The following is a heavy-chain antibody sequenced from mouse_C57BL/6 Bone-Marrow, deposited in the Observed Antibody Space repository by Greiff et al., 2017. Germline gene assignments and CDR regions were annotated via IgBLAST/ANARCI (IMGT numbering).Heavy chain of an antibody. D-gene: IGHD2-4*01. CDR1: GFSLTSSA. V-gene: IGHV2-9-1*01. CDR2: IWTGGGT. Sequence: QVQLKESGPGLVAPSQSLSITCTVSGFSLTSSAISWVRQPPGKGLEWLGVIWTGGGTNSNSALKSRLSISKDNSKSQVFLKMNSLQTDDTARYYCARTIYYDYDGGFAYWGQGTLVTVSA. CDR3: ARTIYYDYDGGFAY. J-gene: IGHJ3*01.